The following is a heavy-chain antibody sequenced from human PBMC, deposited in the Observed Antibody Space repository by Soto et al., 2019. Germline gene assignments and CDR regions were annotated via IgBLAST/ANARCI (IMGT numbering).Heavy chain of an antibody. CDR2: ISGGGST. D-gene: IGHD3-3*02. CDR3: PKVVGPIRYHAYDL. J-gene: IGHJ3*01. V-gene: IGHV3-23*01. Sequence: EVQLLESGGDLVQPGGSLRLSCAASGFTFSSYAMSWVRQAPGKGPEWVSAISGGGSTYYTESVKGRFTISRDYSNNSLSLHMDSLRVQSTVLYYCPKVVGPIRYHAYDLWGQGTMVTVSP. CDR1: GFTFSSYA.